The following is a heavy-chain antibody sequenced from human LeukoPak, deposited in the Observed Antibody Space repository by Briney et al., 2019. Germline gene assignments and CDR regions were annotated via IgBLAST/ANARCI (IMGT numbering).Heavy chain of an antibody. J-gene: IGHJ5*02. CDR2: ILYDGSKT. CDR1: GFTFSNYG. Sequence: GGSLRLSCVTSGFTFSNYGIHWVRQAPGKGLEWVAYILYDGSKTYYADSVKGRFTISRDNSKNTLYLQMNSLRAEDTAVYYCAKISSSWYVFGWFDPWGQGTLVTVSS. V-gene: IGHV3-30*19. D-gene: IGHD6-13*01. CDR3: AKISSSWYVFGWFDP.